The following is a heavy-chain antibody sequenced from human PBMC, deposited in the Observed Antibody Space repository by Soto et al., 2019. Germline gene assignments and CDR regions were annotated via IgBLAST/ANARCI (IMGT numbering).Heavy chain of an antibody. CDR3: AKNHTVVIRDAFDI. CDR2: ISDSGNGT. Sequence: EVQILESGGGLVQPGGSLRLSCAASGFTFSSYAMYWVRQAPGKGLGWVSGISDSGNGTYYADSVKGRFTISRDNSKNTVYLQMKSLRAENTVVYYCAKNHTVVIRDAFDIWGQGTMVNVSS. J-gene: IGHJ3*02. CDR1: GFTFSSYA. D-gene: IGHD3-22*01. V-gene: IGHV3-23*01.